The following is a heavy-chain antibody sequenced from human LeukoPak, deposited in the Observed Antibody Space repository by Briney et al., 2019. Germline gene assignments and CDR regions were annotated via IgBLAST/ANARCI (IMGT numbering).Heavy chain of an antibody. Sequence: SETLSLTCAVYGGSFSGYYWSWIRQPPGKGLEWIGEINHSGSTNYNPSLKSRVTISVDTSKNQFSLKLSSVTAADTAVYYCARGKSQFDPWGQGTLVTVSS. CDR1: GGSFSGYY. J-gene: IGHJ5*02. V-gene: IGHV4-34*01. CDR2: INHSGST. CDR3: ARGKSQFDP.